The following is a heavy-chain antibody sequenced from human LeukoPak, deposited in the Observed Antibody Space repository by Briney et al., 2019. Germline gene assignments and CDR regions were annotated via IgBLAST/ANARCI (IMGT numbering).Heavy chain of an antibody. J-gene: IGHJ6*02. D-gene: IGHD6-6*01. CDR2: IIPIFGTA. CDR3: VRSEGIAARPYYYGMDV. Sequence: GASVKVSCKASGGTFSSYAISWVRQAPGQGLEWMGGIIPIFGTANYAQRFQGRVTITADESTSTAYMELSSLRSEDTAVYYCVRSEGIAARPYYYGMDVWGQGTTVTVSS. CDR1: GGTFSSYA. V-gene: IGHV1-69*13.